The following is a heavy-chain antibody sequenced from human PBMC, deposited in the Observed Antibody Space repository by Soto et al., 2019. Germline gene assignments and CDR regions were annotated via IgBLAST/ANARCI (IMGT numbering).Heavy chain of an antibody. Sequence: GGSLRLSCAASGFTFSSYGMHWVRQAPGKGLEWVAVIWYDGSNKYYADSVKGRFTISRDNSKNTLYLQMNSLRAEDTAVYYCARVTTVTTGPTDVWGQGTTVTVSS. D-gene: IGHD4-17*01. J-gene: IGHJ6*02. CDR3: ARVTTVTTGPTDV. V-gene: IGHV3-33*01. CDR1: GFTFSSYG. CDR2: IWYDGSNK.